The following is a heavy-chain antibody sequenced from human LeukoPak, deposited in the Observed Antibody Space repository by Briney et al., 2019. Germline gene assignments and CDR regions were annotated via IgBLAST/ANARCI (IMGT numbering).Heavy chain of an antibody. CDR1: GGSFSGYY. CDR2: INHSGST. D-gene: IGHD4-17*01. V-gene: IGHV4-34*01. Sequence: SSETLSLTCAVYGGSFSGYYWSWIRQPPGKGLEWIGEINHSGSTNYNPALKSRVTISVDTSKNQFSLKLSSVTAADTAVYYCASSVEDDYGDYVIDYWGQGTLVAVSS. J-gene: IGHJ4*02. CDR3: ASSVEDDYGDYVIDY.